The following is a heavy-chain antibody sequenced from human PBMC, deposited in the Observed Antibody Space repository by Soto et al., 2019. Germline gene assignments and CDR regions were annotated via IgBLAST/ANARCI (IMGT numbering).Heavy chain of an antibody. D-gene: IGHD3-3*01. V-gene: IGHV4-34*01. CDR1: GGSFSGYY. J-gene: IGHJ6*02. CDR2: INHSGST. Sequence: SETLSLTCAVYGGSFSGYYWSWIRQPPGKGLEWIGDINHSGSTNYNPSLKSRVTISVDTSKNQFSLKLSSVTAADTAVYYCARDRRFLEWFPSYYYYYGMDVWGQGTTVTVSS. CDR3: ARDRRFLEWFPSYYYYYGMDV.